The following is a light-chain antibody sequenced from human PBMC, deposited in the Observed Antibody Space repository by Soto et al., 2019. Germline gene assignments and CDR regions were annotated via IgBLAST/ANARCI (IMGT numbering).Light chain of an antibody. V-gene: IGKV3-11*01. Sequence: EIVLTQSPATLSLSPGERATLSCRASQSVSNYLAWYQQKPGQAPRLLIYDASNRATGIPARFSGSGSGTDFTLTISTLEPADFAVYYCQQHINRLSFGGGTKVEIK. CDR2: DAS. J-gene: IGKJ4*01. CDR3: QQHINRLS. CDR1: QSVSNY.